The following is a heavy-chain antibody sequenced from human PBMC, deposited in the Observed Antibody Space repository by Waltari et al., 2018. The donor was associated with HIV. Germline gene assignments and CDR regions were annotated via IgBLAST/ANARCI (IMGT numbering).Heavy chain of an antibody. CDR2: INSDGSST. CDR1: GFPLRRYW. J-gene: IGHJ4*02. V-gene: IGHV3-74*01. Sequence: EVQLVMSGGGLVQPGGSLRLSCAASGFPLRRYWMHWVRQAPGKGLVWVSRINSDGSSTNYADSVKGRFTISRDNAKNTVYLQMNSLRAEDTALYYCASLYNYVWGSPPPFDYWGQGTLVTVSS. CDR3: ASLYNYVWGSPPPFDY. D-gene: IGHD3-16*01.